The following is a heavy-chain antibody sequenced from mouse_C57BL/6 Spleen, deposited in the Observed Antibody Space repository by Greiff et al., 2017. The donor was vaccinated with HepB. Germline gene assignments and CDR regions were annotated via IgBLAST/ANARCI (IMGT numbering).Heavy chain of an antibody. V-gene: IGHV1-69*01. CDR3: ARSRVTTEYYFDY. D-gene: IGHD2-2*01. CDR2: IDPSDSYT. J-gene: IGHJ2*01. Sequence: QVQLQQPGAELVMPGASVKLSCKASGYTFTSYWMHWVKQRPGQGLEWIGEIDPSDSYTNYNQKFKGKSTLTVDKSSSTAYMQLSSLTSEDSAVYYCARSRVTTEYYFDYGGQGTTLTVSS. CDR1: GYTFTSYW.